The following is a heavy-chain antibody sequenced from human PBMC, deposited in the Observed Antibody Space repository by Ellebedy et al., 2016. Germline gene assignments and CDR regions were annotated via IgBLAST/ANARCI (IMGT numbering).Heavy chain of an antibody. CDR1: GYTFTSYA. Sequence: ASVKVSCKASGYTFTSYAMHWVRQAPGQRLEWMGWINAGNGNTKYSQKFQGRLTITRDTSASTAYMELSSLRSEDTTVYYCARDGIERCSGGSCLSGDFDYWGQGTLVTVSP. D-gene: IGHD2-15*01. V-gene: IGHV1-3*01. CDR2: INAGNGNT. J-gene: IGHJ4*02. CDR3: ARDGIERCSGGSCLSGDFDY.